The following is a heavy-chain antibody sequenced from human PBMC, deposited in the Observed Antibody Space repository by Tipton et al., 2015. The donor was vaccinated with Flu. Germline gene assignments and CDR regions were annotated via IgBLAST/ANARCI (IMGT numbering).Heavy chain of an antibody. Sequence: SLKLSCAASEFTVSNYYMSWVRQAPGKGLEWVSVIYTGGRTHYAESVRGRFTFSRDASKNTLYLQMNSLRPEDTAVYYCARSGYSYGYVDCWDQGTPVTVSS. V-gene: IGHV3-66*02. CDR3: ARSGYSYGYVDC. CDR2: IYTGGRT. J-gene: IGHJ4*02. CDR1: EFTVSNYY. D-gene: IGHD5-18*01.